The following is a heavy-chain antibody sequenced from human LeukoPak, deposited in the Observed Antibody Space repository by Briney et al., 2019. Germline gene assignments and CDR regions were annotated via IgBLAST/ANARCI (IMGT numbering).Heavy chain of an antibody. CDR1: GFSVTSYY. CDR2: IIPIFGTA. V-gene: IGHV1-69*05. CDR3: ASYYPMVPGYFDY. Sequence: GASVKVSCKASGFSVTSYYMHWVRQAPGQGLEWMGGIIPIFGTANYAQKFQSRVTITTDESTSTAYMELSSLRSEDTAVYYCASYYPMVPGYFDYWGQGTLVTVSS. D-gene: IGHD3-10*01. J-gene: IGHJ4*02.